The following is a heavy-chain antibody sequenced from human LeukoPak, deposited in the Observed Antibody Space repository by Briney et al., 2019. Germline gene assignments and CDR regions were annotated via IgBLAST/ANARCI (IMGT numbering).Heavy chain of an antibody. Sequence: GGSLRLSCAASGFTFSDYYMSWIRQAPGKGLEWVSYISSSGSTIYYADSVKGRFTISRDNAKNSLYLQMNSLRAEDTAVYYCARPLQEHYYSSGSYNPNPYFDYWGQGTLVTVSS. D-gene: IGHD3-10*01. CDR2: ISSSGSTI. CDR3: ARPLQEHYYSSGSYNPNPYFDY. V-gene: IGHV3-11*04. CDR1: GFTFSDYY. J-gene: IGHJ4*02.